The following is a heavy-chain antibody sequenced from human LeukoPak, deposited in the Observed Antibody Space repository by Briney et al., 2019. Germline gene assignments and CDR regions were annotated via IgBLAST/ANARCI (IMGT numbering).Heavy chain of an antibody. CDR3: ARDTTNYYDSSGPHGY. V-gene: IGHV1-69*13. CDR2: IIPIFGTA. J-gene: IGHJ4*02. Sequence: SVKVSCKASGYTFTGYYMHWVRQAPGQGLEWMGGIIPIFGTANYAQKFQGRVTITADESTSTAYMELSSLRSEDTAVYYCARDTTNYYDSSGPHGYWGQGTLVTVSS. CDR1: GYTFTGYY. D-gene: IGHD3-22*01.